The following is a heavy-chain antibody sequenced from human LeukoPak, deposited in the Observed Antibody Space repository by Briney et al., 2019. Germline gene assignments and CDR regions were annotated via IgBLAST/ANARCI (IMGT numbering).Heavy chain of an antibody. CDR3: ATYSSGWYDGDNDALDI. CDR1: VYTFTSYY. D-gene: IGHD6-19*01. CDR2: INPSGGST. Sequence: GASVKVSCKASVYTFTSYYMHWVRQAPGQGLEWMGIINPSGGSTSYAQKFQGRVTMTRDTSTSTVYMELSSLRSEDTAVYYCATYSSGWYDGDNDALDIWGQGTMVTVSS. J-gene: IGHJ3*02. V-gene: IGHV1-46*01.